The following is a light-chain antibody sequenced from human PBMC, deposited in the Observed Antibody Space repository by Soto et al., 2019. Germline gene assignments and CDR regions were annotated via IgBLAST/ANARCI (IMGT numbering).Light chain of an antibody. CDR2: LNSDGSH. V-gene: IGLV4-69*01. CDR3: QTWSTDIRV. CDR1: SGHNSYA. Sequence: QLVLPQPPSASASLGASVKLTCTLSSGHNSYAIAWHQQQPEKGPRYLMKLNSDGSHSKGDGIPDRFSGSSSGAERYLTISSLQSEDEADYYCQTWSTDIRVFGGGTQLTVL. J-gene: IGLJ3*02.